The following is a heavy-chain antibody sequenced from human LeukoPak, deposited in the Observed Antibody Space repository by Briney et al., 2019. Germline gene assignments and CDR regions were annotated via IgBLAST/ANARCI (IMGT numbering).Heavy chain of an antibody. CDR2: INAGNGNT. Sequence: ASVTVSCKASGYTFTSYAMHWVRQAPGQRLEWMGWINAGNGNTKYSQKFQGRVTITRDTSASTAYMELSSLRSEDTAVYYCARAGGSYFGVFDYWGQGTLVTVSS. CDR1: GYTFTSYA. J-gene: IGHJ4*02. D-gene: IGHD1-26*01. V-gene: IGHV1-3*01. CDR3: ARAGGSYFGVFDY.